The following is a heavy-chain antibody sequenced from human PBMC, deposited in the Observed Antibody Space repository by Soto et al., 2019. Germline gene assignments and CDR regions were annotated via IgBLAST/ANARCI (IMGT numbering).Heavy chain of an antibody. CDR1: GGSVSSGDYF. J-gene: IGHJ4*02. D-gene: IGHD5-12*01. Sequence: SETLSLTCTVSGGSVSSGDYFWSWIRQPPGKGLEWIGYIYDSGSSYYNPSLKSRVTMSVDTSKNQFSLKLRSVTAADTAMYYCAREKGYISGPKNFDSWGQGTLVTSPQ. CDR2: IYDSGSS. V-gene: IGHV4-30-4*01. CDR3: AREKGYISGPKNFDS.